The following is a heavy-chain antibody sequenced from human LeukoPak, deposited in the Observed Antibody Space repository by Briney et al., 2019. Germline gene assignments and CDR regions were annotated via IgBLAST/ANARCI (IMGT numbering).Heavy chain of an antibody. CDR2: ISAYNGNT. J-gene: IGHJ4*02. D-gene: IGHD4-23*01. CDR3: ARDDPYGGNSWNHY. Sequence: GASVKVSCKACGYTFTSYGISWVRQAPGQGLEWMGWISAYNGNTNYAQKLQGRVTMATDTSTSTAYMELRSLRSDDTAVYYCARDDPYGGNSWNHYWGQGTLVTVSS. V-gene: IGHV1-18*01. CDR1: GYTFTSYG.